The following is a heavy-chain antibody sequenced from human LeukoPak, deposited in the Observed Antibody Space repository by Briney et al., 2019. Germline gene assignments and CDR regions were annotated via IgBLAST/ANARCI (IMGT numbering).Heavy chain of an antibody. CDR3: ARPRGRYGYSDY. CDR1: GGSISSSSYY. CDR2: IYYSGST. V-gene: IGHV4-39*01. Sequence: PSETLSLTCSVSGGSISSSSYYWGWIRQPPGKGLEWIGSIYYSGSTYYNPSLKSRVTISVDTSKNQFSLKLSSVTAADTAVYYCARPRGRYGYSDYWGQGTLVTVSS. J-gene: IGHJ4*02. D-gene: IGHD5-18*01.